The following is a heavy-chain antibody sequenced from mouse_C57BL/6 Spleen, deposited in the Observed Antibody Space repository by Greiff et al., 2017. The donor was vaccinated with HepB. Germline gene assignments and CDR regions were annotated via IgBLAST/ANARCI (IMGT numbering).Heavy chain of an antibody. CDR1: GFTFSSYA. CDR3: ARDEGYAYAMDY. Sequence: EVKVVESGGGLVKPGGSLKLSCAASGFTFSSYAMSWVRQTPKKRLEWVATISDGGSYTYYPDNVKGRFTISRDNAKNNLYLQMSHLKSEDTAMYYCARDEGYAYAMDYWGQGTSVTVSS. D-gene: IGHD3-2*02. J-gene: IGHJ4*01. CDR2: ISDGGSYT. V-gene: IGHV5-4*01.